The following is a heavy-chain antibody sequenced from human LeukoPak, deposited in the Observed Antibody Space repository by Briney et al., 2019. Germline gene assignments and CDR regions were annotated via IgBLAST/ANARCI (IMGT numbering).Heavy chain of an antibody. J-gene: IGHJ3*01. V-gene: IGHV4-4*07. Sequence: SETLSLTCTVSGGSISSYYWNWIRQPAGKGLEWIGGICTSGSTNSNPSLKSRVTMSVDTSKNQFSLKLIAVTAADTAVYYCARGSSDAFDLWGQGTMVTVSS. CDR1: GGSISSYY. CDR3: ARGSSDAFDL. CDR2: ICTSGST.